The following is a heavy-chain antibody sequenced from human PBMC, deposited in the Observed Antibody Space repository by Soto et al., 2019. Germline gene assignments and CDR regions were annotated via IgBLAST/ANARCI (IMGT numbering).Heavy chain of an antibody. D-gene: IGHD6-19*01. CDR3: ARMYSSGSGWFHP. Sequence: SETLSLTCTVSGGSISNYYWGWIRKHPGRGLEWLGSFYSSGTIIYNPSLKSRLSISGDTSRNQFSMTLTSVTAADTALYYCARMYSSGSGWFHPWGQGTLVTVSS. V-gene: IGHV4-4*08. CDR1: GGSISNYY. CDR2: FYSSGTI. J-gene: IGHJ5*02.